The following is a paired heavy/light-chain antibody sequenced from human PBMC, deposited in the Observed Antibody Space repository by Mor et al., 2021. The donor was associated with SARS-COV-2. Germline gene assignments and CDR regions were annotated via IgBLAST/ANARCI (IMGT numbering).Heavy chain of an antibody. Sequence: EVQLVESGGGLGQPGGSLRLSCAASGFTFSTYNMNWVRQAPGKGLEWVSYISTSSSTIYYADSVKGRFTISRDNAKNSLYLQMNSLRDEDTAVYYCARQITIFGAGGGYGMDVWGQGTTVTVSS. CDR3: ARQITIFGAGGGYGMDV. CDR2: ISTSSSTI. V-gene: IGHV3-48*02. CDR1: GFTFSTYN. J-gene: IGHJ6*02. D-gene: IGHD3-3*01.
Light chain of an antibody. CDR1: QSISSY. Sequence: DIQMTQSPSSLSASVGDRVTITCRASQSISSYLNWYQQKPGKAPKLLIYAASSLQSGVPSRFSGSGSGTDFTLTISSLQPEDFATYYCQQSYSTAPWTFGQGTKVEIK. V-gene: IGKV1-39*01. CDR2: AAS. CDR3: QQSYSTAPWT. J-gene: IGKJ1*01.